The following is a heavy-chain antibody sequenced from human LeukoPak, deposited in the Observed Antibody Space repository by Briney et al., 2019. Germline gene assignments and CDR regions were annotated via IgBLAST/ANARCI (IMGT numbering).Heavy chain of an antibody. CDR3: ARAFSSGGVDP. Sequence: SSETLSLTCTVSGGSISSYYWSWIRQPPGKGLEWIGYIYYSGSTNYNPSLKSRVTISVDTSKNQFSLKLSSVTAADTAVYYCARAFSSGGVDPWGQGTLVTVSS. J-gene: IGHJ5*02. V-gene: IGHV4-59*01. CDR1: GGSISSYY. CDR2: IYYSGST. D-gene: IGHD6-25*01.